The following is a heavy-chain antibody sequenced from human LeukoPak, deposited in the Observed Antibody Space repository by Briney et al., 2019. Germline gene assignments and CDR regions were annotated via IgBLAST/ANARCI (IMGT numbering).Heavy chain of an antibody. V-gene: IGHV1-8*01. CDR3: ARNLLYYLLGMDV. CDR1: RYTFTDYD. CDR2: MNPTSGNT. D-gene: IGHD3-10*01. J-gene: IGHJ6*03. Sequence: ASVKVSCKASRYTFTDYDINGVRQATGQELEWMGWMNPTSGNTDYAEKFQGRVTMTRDTSTSTAYMELRSLRSDDTAVYYCARNLLYYLLGMDVWGKGTTVTVSS.